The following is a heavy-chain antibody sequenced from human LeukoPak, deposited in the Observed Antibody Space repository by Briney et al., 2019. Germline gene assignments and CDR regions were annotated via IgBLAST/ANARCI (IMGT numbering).Heavy chain of an antibody. V-gene: IGHV3-23*01. Sequence: PGGSLRLSCAASGFTFSSYAMSWVRQAPGKGLEWVSAISGSGGSTYYADSVKGRFTISRDNPKNTLYLQMNSLRAEDTAAYYCAKERNDYGDYVVNYNWFDPWGQGTLVTVSS. CDR3: AKERNDYGDYVVNYNWFDP. J-gene: IGHJ5*02. CDR1: GFTFSSYA. CDR2: ISGSGGST. D-gene: IGHD4-17*01.